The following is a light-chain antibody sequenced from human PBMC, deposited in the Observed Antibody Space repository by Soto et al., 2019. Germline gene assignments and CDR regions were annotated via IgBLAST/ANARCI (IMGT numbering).Light chain of an antibody. CDR1: SSDVGGYNY. CDR3: STYASSGIEV. Sequence: QSALTQPASVSGSPGQSITISCTGSSSDVGGYNYVVWHQQHPGKAPKVLIHDVSRRPSGVSNRFSGSKSGDTASLTISGLQAEDEADYYCSTYASSGIEVFGGGTKVTVL. V-gene: IGLV2-14*03. CDR2: DVS. J-gene: IGLJ2*01.